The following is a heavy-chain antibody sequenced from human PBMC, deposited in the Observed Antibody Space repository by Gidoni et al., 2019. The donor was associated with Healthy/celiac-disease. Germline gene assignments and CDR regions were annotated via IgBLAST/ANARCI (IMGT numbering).Heavy chain of an antibody. D-gene: IGHD6-6*01. CDR3: ARLWSSSSPFDY. Sequence: QVQLVQSGAEVKKPGASVKVSCKASGYTFTGYYMQWVRHAPGQGLEWMGWINPNRGGTNYAQKCQGRVTMTRETSISTAYMELSRLRSDDTAGYYCARLWSSSSPFDYWGQGTLVTVSS. CDR2: INPNRGGT. CDR1: GYTFTGYY. J-gene: IGHJ4*02. V-gene: IGHV1-2*02.